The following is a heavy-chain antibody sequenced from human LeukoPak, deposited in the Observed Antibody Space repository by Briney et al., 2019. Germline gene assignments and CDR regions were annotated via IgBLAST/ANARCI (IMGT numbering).Heavy chain of an antibody. D-gene: IGHD3-10*01. CDR2: INHSGST. J-gene: IGHJ4*02. Sequence: SETLSLTCAVYGGSSSGYYWSWIRHPPGKGLEWIGEINHSGSTNYNPSLKSRVTISVDTSKNQFSLKLSSVTAADTAVYYCASSGGVFSMVRGTKFDYWGQGTLVTVSS. V-gene: IGHV4-34*01. CDR3: ASSGGVFSMVRGTKFDY. CDR1: GGSSSGYY.